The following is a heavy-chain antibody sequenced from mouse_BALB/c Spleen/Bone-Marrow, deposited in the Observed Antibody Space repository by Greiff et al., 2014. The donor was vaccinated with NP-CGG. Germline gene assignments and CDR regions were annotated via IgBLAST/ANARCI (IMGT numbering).Heavy chain of an antibody. J-gene: IGHJ2*01. V-gene: IGHV1-80*01. CDR1: GYAFSSYW. CDR3: ARGGISVDY. CDR2: IYPGDSDT. Sequence: VKLVESGAELVRPGSSVKISCKASGYAFSSYWMNWVKQRPGQGLEWIGQIYPGDSDTDYNGKFKGNATLTADKSSNTAYMQLTSLTSEDSAVYFCARGGISVDYWGQGTTLTVSS.